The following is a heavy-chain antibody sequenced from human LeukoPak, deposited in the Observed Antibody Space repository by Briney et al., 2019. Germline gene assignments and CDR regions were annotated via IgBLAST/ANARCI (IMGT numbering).Heavy chain of an antibody. Sequence: SETLSLTCSVSGGSISGYYWSWIRQPAGKGLECIGRISSSGSTNYNPSLKSRDTMSVDTSKNQFFLKLSSVTAADTAVYYCARSPRRPHFYSSGSYYYYFDYWGQGTLVTVSS. CDR3: ARSPRRPHFYSSGSYYYYFDY. CDR1: GGSISGYY. J-gene: IGHJ4*02. V-gene: IGHV4-4*07. CDR2: ISSSGST. D-gene: IGHD3-10*01.